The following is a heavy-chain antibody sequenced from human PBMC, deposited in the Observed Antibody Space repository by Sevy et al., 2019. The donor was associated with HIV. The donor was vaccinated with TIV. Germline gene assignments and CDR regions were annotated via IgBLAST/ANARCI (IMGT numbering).Heavy chain of an antibody. CDR2: FYYSGST. CDR1: GGSISSSSYY. D-gene: IGHD3-22*01. V-gene: IGHV4-39*01. CDR3: ARRGEFGYYDSSGYYQH. J-gene: IGHJ4*02. Sequence: SETLSLTCTVSGGSISSSSYYWGWIHQPPGKGLEWIGSFYYSGSTYYNPSLTSRGTISVDTSKNQFSLRLSLVTAADTAVYYCARRGEFGYYDSSGYYQHWGQGTLVTVSS.